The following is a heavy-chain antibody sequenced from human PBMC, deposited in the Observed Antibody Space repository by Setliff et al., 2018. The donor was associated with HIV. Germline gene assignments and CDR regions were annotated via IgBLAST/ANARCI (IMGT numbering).Heavy chain of an antibody. CDR1: GGSISPYY. CDR2: ISDSGTT. CDR3: ARGGASSKYLDP. V-gene: IGHV4-59*01. J-gene: IGHJ5*02. Sequence: KASETLSLTCTVSGGSISPYYWSWIRQPPGKGLEWIAWISDSGTTNYNPSLKSRVTLSVDTSKNQFSLSLTSVTGADTAVYYCARGGASSKYLDPWGQGTLVTVS. D-gene: IGHD2-15*01.